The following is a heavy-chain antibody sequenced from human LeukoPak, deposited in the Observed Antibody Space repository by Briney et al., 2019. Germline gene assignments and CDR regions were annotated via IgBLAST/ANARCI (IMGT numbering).Heavy chain of an antibody. D-gene: IGHD6-19*01. J-gene: IGHJ4*02. CDR3: VVSLSSGWEFGY. V-gene: IGHV4-34*01. Sequence: SETLSLTCAVYGASFSNYYWTWIRQPPGKGVEWIGEINHSGSTNYNPSLKSRLTISVDTSKNQFSLKVSSVTAADTAVYYCVVSLSSGWEFGYWGQGTLVTVSS. CDR1: GASFSNYY. CDR2: INHSGST.